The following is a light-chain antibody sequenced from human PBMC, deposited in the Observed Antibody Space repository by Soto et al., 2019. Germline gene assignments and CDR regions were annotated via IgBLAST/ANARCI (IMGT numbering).Light chain of an antibody. V-gene: IGKV3-11*01. CDR3: QQRRNWPPPWP. Sequence: EVVWTQSPATLSLSPGERATLSCRASQSVSTSLAWYQQKPGQAPRLLIYDASNRATGIPARFSGSGSGTDFTLTITSLEPEDVAVYYCQQRRNWPPPWPFGHGTKVEIK. CDR2: DAS. CDR1: QSVSTS. J-gene: IGKJ1*01.